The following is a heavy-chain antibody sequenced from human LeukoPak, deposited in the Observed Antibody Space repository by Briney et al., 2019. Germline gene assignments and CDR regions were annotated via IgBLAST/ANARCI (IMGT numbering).Heavy chain of an antibody. Sequence: PSETLSLTYTVSGGSISSYYWSWIRQPPGKGLEWIGYSYYSGSTNYNPSLKSRVTISVDRSKNQFSLKLSSVTAADTAVYYCARGIAGRDGYNWGDNWFDPWGQGTLVTVSS. D-gene: IGHD5-24*01. V-gene: IGHV4-59*12. CDR3: ARGIAGRDGYNWGDNWFDP. CDR1: GGSISSYY. CDR2: SYYSGST. J-gene: IGHJ5*02.